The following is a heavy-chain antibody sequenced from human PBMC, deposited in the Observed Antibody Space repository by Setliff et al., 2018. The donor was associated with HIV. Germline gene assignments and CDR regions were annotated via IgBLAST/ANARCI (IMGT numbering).Heavy chain of an antibody. CDR2: IRYDATDK. CDR1: GFTFSRYG. Sequence: PGGSLRLSCAASGFTFSRYGMHWVRQAPGKGLEWVAFIRYDATDKYYAESVRGRFTISRDYSRNTLYLQMNSLRAEDSAVYYCAKDPNSSWHVGFYNYGMDVWGQGTTVTVSS. D-gene: IGHD6-13*01. J-gene: IGHJ6*02. V-gene: IGHV3-30*02. CDR3: AKDPNSSWHVGFYNYGMDV.